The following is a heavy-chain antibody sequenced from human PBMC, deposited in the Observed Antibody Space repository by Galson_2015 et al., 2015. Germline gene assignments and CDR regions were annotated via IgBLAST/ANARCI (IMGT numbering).Heavy chain of an antibody. V-gene: IGHV3-15*01. Sequence: SLRLSCAASGLTFSNAWMSWVRQAPGKGLEWVGWIKSKADGGATAYGAPVKGRFTISRDDSKNTLYLQMNSLKTEDTAVYFCATERLTFTTIVVVSFDYWGQGNLVTVSS. CDR3: ATERLTFTTIVVVSFDY. J-gene: IGHJ4*02. D-gene: IGHD3-22*01. CDR2: IKSKADGGAT. CDR1: GLTFSNAW.